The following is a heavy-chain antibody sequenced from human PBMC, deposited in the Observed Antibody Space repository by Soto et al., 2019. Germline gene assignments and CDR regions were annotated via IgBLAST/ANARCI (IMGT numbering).Heavy chain of an antibody. CDR1: GFTFSSYG. V-gene: IGHV3-30*18. Sequence: RLSCAASGFTFSSYGMHWVRQAPGKGLEWVAVISYDGSNKYYADSVKGRFTISRDNSKNTLYLQMNSLRAEDTAVYYCAKDTGIAAAGGNWFDPWGQGTLVTVSS. J-gene: IGHJ5*02. D-gene: IGHD6-13*01. CDR2: ISYDGSNK. CDR3: AKDTGIAAAGGNWFDP.